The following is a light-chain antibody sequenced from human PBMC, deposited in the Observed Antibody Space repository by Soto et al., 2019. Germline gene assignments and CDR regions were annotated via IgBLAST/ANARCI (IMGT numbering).Light chain of an antibody. CDR2: SNN. CDR3: QSYGTSLSGLYV. CDR1: SSNIGAGKD. J-gene: IGLJ1*01. Sequence: QSVLTQPPSVSGAPGQRVTIPCTGSSSNIGAGKDVHWYQQLPGTAPKVLIYSNNNRPSGVPDRFSVSKSGTSASLAITGLQVEDEADYFCQSYGTSLSGLYVFXTGTKLTVL. V-gene: IGLV1-40*01.